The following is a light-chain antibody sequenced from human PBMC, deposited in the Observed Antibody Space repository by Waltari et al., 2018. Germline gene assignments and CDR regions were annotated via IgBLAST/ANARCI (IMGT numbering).Light chain of an antibody. Sequence: QSALTQPRSVSGSPGQSVTISCTGTNSDVGGYNYVSWYQQHPGKAPKVMIYDVTKRPSGVPDRFSGSKSGNTASLTISGLQTEDEADYYCCSYAGSYTVIFGGGTKLTVL. CDR2: DVT. CDR3: CSYAGSYTVI. V-gene: IGLV2-11*01. J-gene: IGLJ2*01. CDR1: NSDVGGYNY.